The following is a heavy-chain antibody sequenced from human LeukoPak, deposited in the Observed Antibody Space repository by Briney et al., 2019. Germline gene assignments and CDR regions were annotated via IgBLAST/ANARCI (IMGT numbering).Heavy chain of an antibody. CDR1: GGSFSGYY. CDR2: INHSGST. CDR3: AREMATPYFDY. V-gene: IGHV4-34*01. J-gene: IGHJ4*02. Sequence: PSETLSLTCAVYGGSFSGYYWSWIRQPPGKGLEWIGEINHSGSTNYNPSLKSRVTISVDTSKNQFSLKLSSVTAADTAVYYCAREMATPYFDYWGQGTLVTVSS. D-gene: IGHD5-24*01.